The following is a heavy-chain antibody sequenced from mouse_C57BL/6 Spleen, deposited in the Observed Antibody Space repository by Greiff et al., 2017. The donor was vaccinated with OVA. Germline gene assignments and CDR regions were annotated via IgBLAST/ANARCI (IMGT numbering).Heavy chain of an antibody. CDR3: AREGLIYYFDY. Sequence: VQLQQSGAELVKPGASVKLSCKASGYTFTSYWMHWVKQRPGQGLEWIGMIHPNSGSTNYNEKFKSKATLTVDKSSSTAYMQLSSLTSEDSAVYYCAREGLIYYFDYWGQGTTLTVSS. V-gene: IGHV1-64*01. J-gene: IGHJ2*01. CDR1: GYTFTSYW. CDR2: IHPNSGST.